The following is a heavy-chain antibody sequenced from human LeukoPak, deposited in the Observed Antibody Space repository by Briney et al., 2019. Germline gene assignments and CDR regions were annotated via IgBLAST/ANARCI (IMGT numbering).Heavy chain of an antibody. J-gene: IGHJ3*02. D-gene: IGHD3-10*01. Sequence: ASVKVSCKASGYTFTGYYMHWVRQAPGQGLEWMGWINPNSGGTNYAQKFQGRVTMTRDTPISTAYMELSRLRSDDTAVYYCARDYYGSGSYLAFAFDIWGQGTMVTVSS. CDR2: INPNSGGT. CDR3: ARDYYGSGSYLAFAFDI. CDR1: GYTFTGYY. V-gene: IGHV1-2*02.